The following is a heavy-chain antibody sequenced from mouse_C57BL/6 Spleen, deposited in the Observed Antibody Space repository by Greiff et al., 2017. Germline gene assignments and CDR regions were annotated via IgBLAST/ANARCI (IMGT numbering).Heavy chain of an antibody. D-gene: IGHD1-1*01. CDR3: ANYGCSPWYFGG. Sequence: VQLQQSGAELVKPGASVKISCKASGYAFSSYWMNWVKQRPGKGLEWIGQIYPGDGDTNYNGKFKGKATLTADKSSSSAYMQLSSLTSEDAAVYFCANYGCSPWYFGGWGTGTTVTAAS. CDR2: IYPGDGDT. V-gene: IGHV1-80*01. J-gene: IGHJ1*03. CDR1: GYAFSSYW.